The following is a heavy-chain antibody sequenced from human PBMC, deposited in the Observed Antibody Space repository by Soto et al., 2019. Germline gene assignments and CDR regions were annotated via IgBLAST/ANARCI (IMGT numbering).Heavy chain of an antibody. CDR1: GGTFSSYA. CDR2: IIPIFGTA. D-gene: IGHD4-17*01. J-gene: IGHJ3*02. V-gene: IGHV1-69*01. Sequence: QVQLVQSGAEVKKPGSSVKVSCKASGGTFSSYAISWVRQAPGQGLEWMGGIIPIFGTANYAQKFQGRVTITADESTSTAYMELSSLRSEDTAVYCCARVSESSYGDFSYAFDIWGQGTMVTVSS. CDR3: ARVSESSYGDFSYAFDI.